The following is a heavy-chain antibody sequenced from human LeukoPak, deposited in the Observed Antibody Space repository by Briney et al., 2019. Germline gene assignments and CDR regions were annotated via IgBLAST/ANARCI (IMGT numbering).Heavy chain of an antibody. J-gene: IGHJ4*02. Sequence: ASETLSLTCTVSGASISHYYWSWIRQTPAKGLEWMGHIHTSGGSTYYPSLKSRLTMSIDTSRNQLSLKLTSATAADTAVYFCARLGSYHDFWGQGALVTVSS. CDR1: GASISHYY. D-gene: IGHD1-26*01. CDR2: IHTSGGS. CDR3: ARLGSYHDF. V-gene: IGHV4-4*09.